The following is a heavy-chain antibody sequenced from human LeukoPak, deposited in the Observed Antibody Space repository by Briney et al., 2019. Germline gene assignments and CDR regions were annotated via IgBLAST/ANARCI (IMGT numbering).Heavy chain of an antibody. J-gene: IGHJ4*02. D-gene: IGHD5-24*01. CDR1: GGSINGYY. CDR3: ARIRRDGYNTYFDS. Sequence: PSETLSLTCTAAGGSINGYYRTWRRQPPGKGLEWIGYMYYSGSTNYNPSLKSRVTISLDTSNNQFSLKVSSVTAADTAVYYCARIRRDGYNTYFDSWGQGILVTVSS. CDR2: MYYSGST. V-gene: IGHV4-59*08.